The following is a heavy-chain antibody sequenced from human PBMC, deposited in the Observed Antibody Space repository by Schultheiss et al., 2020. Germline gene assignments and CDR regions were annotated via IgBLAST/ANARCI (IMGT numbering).Heavy chain of an antibody. D-gene: IGHD4-17*01. J-gene: IGHJ5*02. V-gene: IGHV4-4*07. CDR2: IYTSGST. Sequence: SETLSLTCTVSGGSISSYYWSWIRQPAGKGLEWIGRIYTSGSTNYNPSLKSRVTMSVDTSKNQFSLKLSSVTAADTAVYYCARDGAVTTLGWFDPWGQGTLVTVSS. CDR1: GGSISSYY. CDR3: ARDGAVTTLGWFDP.